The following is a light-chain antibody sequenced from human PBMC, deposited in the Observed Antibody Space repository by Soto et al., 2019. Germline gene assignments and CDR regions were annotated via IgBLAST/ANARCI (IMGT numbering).Light chain of an antibody. Sequence: EVVMTQSPATLSVSPGERATLSCRASQTVRDNLGWYQQKPGQPPRLLIYGATTRATGIPARFSGSGSGTEFTLTISSLQSEDFGVYYCQQRTNWRLTFGGGTKVDIK. CDR3: QQRTNWRLT. V-gene: IGKV3D-15*01. J-gene: IGKJ4*01. CDR1: QTVRDN. CDR2: GAT.